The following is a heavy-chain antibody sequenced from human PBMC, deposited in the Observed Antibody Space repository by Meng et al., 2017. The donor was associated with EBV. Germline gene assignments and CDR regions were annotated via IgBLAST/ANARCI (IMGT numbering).Heavy chain of an antibody. D-gene: IGHD1-1*01. Sequence: QGQLVQPGLEWKRPGASVKVSCKASGYTFRNYAINWMRQVPGQGLEWMGWINTYSGKATFAQGFTGRFVFSLDTPVTTAHLQISGLKTEDSAVYYCARGVEENGSHYPFDSWGQGTLVTVSS. CDR1: GYTFRNYA. CDR3: ARGVEENGSHYPFDS. CDR2: INTYSGKA. V-gene: IGHV7-4-1*02. J-gene: IGHJ4*02.